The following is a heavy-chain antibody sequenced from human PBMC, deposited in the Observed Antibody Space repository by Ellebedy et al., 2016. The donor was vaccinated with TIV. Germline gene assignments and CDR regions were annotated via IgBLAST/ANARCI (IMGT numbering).Heavy chain of an antibody. J-gene: IGHJ4*02. CDR1: GYTFTSYG. Sequence: AASVKVSCKASGYTFTSYGISWVRQAPGQGLEWMGWISPYNGNTNYVQKLQGRVTMTTDTSTSTAYMELRSLRSDDTAVYYCARYRLGEGSGYEFFDYWGQGTLVTVSS. CDR2: ISPYNGNT. CDR3: ARYRLGEGSGYEFFDY. D-gene: IGHD5-12*01. V-gene: IGHV1-18*01.